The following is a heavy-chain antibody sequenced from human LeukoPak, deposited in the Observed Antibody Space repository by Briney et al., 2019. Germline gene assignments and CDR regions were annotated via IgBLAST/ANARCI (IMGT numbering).Heavy chain of an antibody. J-gene: IGHJ5*02. V-gene: IGHV1-46*01. Sequence: ASVKVSCKASGYTFTSYYMHWVQQAPGQGLEWMGIINPSGGSTSYAQKFQGRVTMTRDTSTSTVYMELSSLRSEDTAVYYCARDPKITMVRGVRTGPNWFDPWGQGTLVTVSS. CDR3: ARDPKITMVRGVRTGPNWFDP. CDR1: GYTFTSYY. CDR2: INPSGGST. D-gene: IGHD3-10*01.